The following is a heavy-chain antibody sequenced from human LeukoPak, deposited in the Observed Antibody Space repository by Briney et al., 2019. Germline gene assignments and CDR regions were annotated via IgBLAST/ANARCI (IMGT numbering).Heavy chain of an antibody. V-gene: IGHV1-2*02. CDR3: ARDSSVALEF. CDR1: GYTFTEHY. Sequence: ASVKVSCKASGYTFTEHYIHWVRQAPGQGLEWMGWINPNSGDTNYAQNSQGRVTITRDASNSIVYMEVSSLSSDDTAVYYCARDSSVALEFWGQGTPVTVSP. D-gene: IGHD2-21*01. CDR2: INPNSGDT. J-gene: IGHJ4*02.